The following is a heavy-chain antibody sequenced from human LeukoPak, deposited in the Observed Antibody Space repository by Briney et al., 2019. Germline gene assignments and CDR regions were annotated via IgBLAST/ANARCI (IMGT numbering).Heavy chain of an antibody. CDR3: ARDRAWNYFDY. CDR1: GFTFSRHG. Sequence: GGSLRLSCAPSGFTFSRHGMHWVRQAPGKGLEWVAIIANDGSRKYYAHSVEGRFTISRDISKNTLYLQMDSLRAEDTAVYYCARDRAWNYFDYWGQGTLVTVSS. V-gene: IGHV3-30*03. J-gene: IGHJ4*02. D-gene: IGHD3-3*01. CDR2: IANDGSRK.